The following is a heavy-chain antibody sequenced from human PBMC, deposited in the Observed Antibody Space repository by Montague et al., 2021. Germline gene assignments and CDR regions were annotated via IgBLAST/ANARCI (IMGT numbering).Heavy chain of an antibody. CDR3: ARERDRYYYMDI. Sequence: SETLSLTCTVSRSLINSDYYWGWIRQPPGKGLEWMGSVSHGGRTYYNPSLKSRVTISVDTSNNPFSLQLSSVTAADTAMYYCARERDRYYYMDIWGKGTTITVSS. CDR2: VSHGGRT. J-gene: IGHJ6*03. CDR1: RSLINSDYY. V-gene: IGHV4-38-2*02.